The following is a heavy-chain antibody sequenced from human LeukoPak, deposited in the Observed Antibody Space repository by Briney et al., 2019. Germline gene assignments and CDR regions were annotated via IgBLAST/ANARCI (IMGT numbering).Heavy chain of an antibody. Sequence: SETLSLTCAVYGGSFSGYYWSWIRQPPGKGLEWIGYVYYSGSTNYNPSLKSRVTISVDTSKNQFSLKLRSVTAADTAVYYCVREAATDYYDSSGYYRQTEVFDAWGQGTMVTVSS. CDR1: GGSFSGYY. CDR2: VYYSGST. CDR3: VREAATDYYDSSGYYRQTEVFDA. D-gene: IGHD3-22*01. V-gene: IGHV4-59*01. J-gene: IGHJ3*01.